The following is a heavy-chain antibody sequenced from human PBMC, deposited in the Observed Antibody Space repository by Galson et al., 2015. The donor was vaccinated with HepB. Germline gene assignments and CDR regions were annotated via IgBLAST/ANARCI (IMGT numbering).Heavy chain of an antibody. J-gene: IGHJ6*02. D-gene: IGHD3-22*01. CDR3: ARDKEYYYDSSGYYVGGMDV. Sequence: SLRLSCAASGFTFSSYAMHWVRQAPGKGLEWVAVISYDGSNKYYADSVKGRFTISRDNSKNTLYLQMNSLRAEDTAVYYCARDKEYYYDSSGYYVGGMDVWGQGTTVTVSS. CDR1: GFTFSSYA. CDR2: ISYDGSNK. V-gene: IGHV3-30-3*01.